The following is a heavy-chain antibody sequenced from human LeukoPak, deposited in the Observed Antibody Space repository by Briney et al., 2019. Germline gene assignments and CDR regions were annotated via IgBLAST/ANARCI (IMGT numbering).Heavy chain of an antibody. D-gene: IGHD3-22*01. J-gene: IGHJ5*02. V-gene: IGHV3-23*01. CDR1: GFTFSSYW. Sequence: GGPLRLSCAASGFTFSSYWMSWVRQAPGKGLEWVSTVSESGGSTYYADSLKGRFTISRDNYKNTLYLQMNSLRAEDTAVYYCAKVDYYDSSGNYPNWFDPWGQGTLVTVSS. CDR2: VSESGGST. CDR3: AKVDYYDSSGNYPNWFDP.